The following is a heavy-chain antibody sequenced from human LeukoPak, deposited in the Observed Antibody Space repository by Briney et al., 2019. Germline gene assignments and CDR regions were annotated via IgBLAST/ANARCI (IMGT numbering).Heavy chain of an antibody. CDR3: ARARRGSLSNFDY. V-gene: IGHV3-7*01. J-gene: IGHJ4*02. D-gene: IGHD3-16*01. CDR2: IKQDGSEK. Sequence: GGSLRLSCAASGFTLSSYWMSWVRQAPGKGLEWVANIKQDGSEKYYVDSVKGRFTISRDNAKNSLYLQMNSLRAEDTAMYYCARARRGSLSNFDYWGQGTLVTVSS. CDR1: GFTLSSYW.